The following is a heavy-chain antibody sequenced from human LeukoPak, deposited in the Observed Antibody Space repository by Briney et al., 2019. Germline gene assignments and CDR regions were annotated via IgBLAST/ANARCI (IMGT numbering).Heavy chain of an antibody. Sequence: PSETLSLTCTVSGVAITSYYWGWIRQPPGKGLEWIGSFFYGWTTYYNPSLQSRVTISVDTSKNQFSLNLGSVTAADTAVYYCARFGQTGDTHTWGQVTLVTVSS. D-gene: IGHD2-21*02. CDR1: GVAITSYY. J-gene: IGHJ5*02. CDR2: FFYGWTT. CDR3: ARFGQTGDTHT. V-gene: IGHV4-39*01.